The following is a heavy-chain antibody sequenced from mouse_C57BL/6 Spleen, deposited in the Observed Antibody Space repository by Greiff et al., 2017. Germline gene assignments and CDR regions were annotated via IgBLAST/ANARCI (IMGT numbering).Heavy chain of an antibody. J-gene: IGHJ1*03. V-gene: IGHV1-80*01. Sequence: VQLQQSGAELVNPGASVKISCKASGYAFSSYWMNWVKQRPGKGLEWIGQIYPGDGDTNYNGKFKGKATLTADKSSSTAYMQLSSLTSEDSAVYCCARGAITTVVGYFDVWGTGTTVTVSS. CDR2: IYPGDGDT. CDR3: ARGAITTVVGYFDV. D-gene: IGHD1-1*01. CDR1: GYAFSSYW.